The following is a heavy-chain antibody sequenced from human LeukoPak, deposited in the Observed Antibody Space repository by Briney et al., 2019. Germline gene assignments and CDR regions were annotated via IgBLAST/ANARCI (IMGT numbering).Heavy chain of an antibody. D-gene: IGHD5-24*01. CDR2: IIPIFGTA. Sequence: VASVKVSCKASGGTFSSYAISWVRQAPGQGLEWMGGIIPIFGTANYAQKFQGRVTITADESRSTAYMELSSLRSEDTAVYYCARDSSRGGYNPYFLDYWGQGTLVTVSS. CDR3: ARDSSRGGYNPYFLDY. J-gene: IGHJ4*02. CDR1: GGTFSSYA. V-gene: IGHV1-69*13.